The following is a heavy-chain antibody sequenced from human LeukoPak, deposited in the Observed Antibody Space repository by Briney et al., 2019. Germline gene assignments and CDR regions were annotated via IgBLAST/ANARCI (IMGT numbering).Heavy chain of an antibody. CDR1: GFSFSTYR. V-gene: IGHV3-21*01. CDR2: ICTSTYI. Sequence: AVGALILSCEASGFSFSTYRMNWVRQPPGKGLEWVSSICTSTYIYYAASLKGRFTISRDNAKSPLYLQMKSLRAEDTAMYYCARDTDCSRSFTYFYLDVGGKETTVTVSS. J-gene: IGHJ6*03. CDR3: ARDTDCSRSFTYFYLDV. D-gene: IGHD6-19*01.